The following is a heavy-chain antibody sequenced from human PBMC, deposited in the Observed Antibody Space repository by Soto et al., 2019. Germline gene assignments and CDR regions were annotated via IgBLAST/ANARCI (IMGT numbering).Heavy chain of an antibody. CDR2: ISGSGGST. Sequence: GGSLRLSCAASGFTFSSYAMSWVRQAPGKGLEWVSAISGSGGSTYYADSVKGRFTISRDNSKNTLYLQMNSLRAEDTAVYYCAKSSKSSSSHYDILTCYYTPGYWGQGTLVTVSS. CDR1: GFTFSSYA. CDR3: AKSSKSSSSHYDILTCYYTPGY. D-gene: IGHD3-9*01. J-gene: IGHJ4*02. V-gene: IGHV3-23*01.